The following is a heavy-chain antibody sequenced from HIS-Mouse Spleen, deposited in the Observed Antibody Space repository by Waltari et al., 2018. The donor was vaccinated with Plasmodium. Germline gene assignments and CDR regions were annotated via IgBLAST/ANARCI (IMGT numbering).Heavy chain of an antibody. CDR2: IDWDDDK. CDR3: ARTTYSSSSAKYYYYGMDV. CDR1: GFPLSPSGMC. D-gene: IGHD6-6*01. J-gene: IGHJ6*02. Sequence: QVTLRESGPALVNPTQTLTLTCNFSGFPLSPSGMCESWIRQPPGKALEWLARIDWDDDKYYSTSLKTRLTISKDTSKNQVVLTMTNMDPVDTATYYCARTTYSSSSAKYYYYGMDVWGQGTTVTVSS. V-gene: IGHV2-70*15.